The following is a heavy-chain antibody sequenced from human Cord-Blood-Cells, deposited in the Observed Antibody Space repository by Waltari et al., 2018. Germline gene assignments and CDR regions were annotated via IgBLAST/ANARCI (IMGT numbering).Heavy chain of an antibody. Sequence: QVQLQQWGAGLLKPSETLSLTCAVYGGSFSGYYWSWIRQPPGKGRAWIGEINHSGNTNDSPCLKRRVTVSVDTSKNLFSLRLSCVSAADSAVYYCARGDHVRGVIITYYFDYWGQGTLGTVSS. V-gene: IGHV4-34*01. D-gene: IGHD3-10*01. CDR1: GGSFSGYY. CDR2: INHSGNT. J-gene: IGHJ4*02. CDR3: ARGDHVRGVIITYYFDY.